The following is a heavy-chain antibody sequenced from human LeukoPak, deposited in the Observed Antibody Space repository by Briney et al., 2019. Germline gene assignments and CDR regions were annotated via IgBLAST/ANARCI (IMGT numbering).Heavy chain of an antibody. J-gene: IGHJ4*02. D-gene: IGHD3-22*01. CDR3: AREGRGYKVAKFDY. Sequence: GGSLRLSCAASGFTFSSYWMSWVRQAPGKGLEWVANIKQDGSEKYYVDSVKGRFTISRDNAKNSLYLQMNSLRAEDTAVYYCAREGRGYKVAKFDYWGQGTLVTVSS. CDR2: IKQDGSEK. CDR1: GFTFSSYW. V-gene: IGHV3-7*01.